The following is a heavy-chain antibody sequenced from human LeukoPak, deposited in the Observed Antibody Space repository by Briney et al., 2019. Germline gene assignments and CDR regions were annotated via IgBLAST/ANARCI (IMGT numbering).Heavy chain of an antibody. CDR1: GASISSGAYY. V-gene: IGHV4-30-2*03. CDR2: ISHSGST. J-gene: IGHJ6*03. Sequence: SETLSLTCTVSGASISSGAYYWSWIRQPPGQGLEWIGHISHSGSTSYNPSLTSRVTISLDTSKNQFSLKLSSVTAADTAVYYCARHGSNYDFWSGRDYYYYMDVWGKGTTVTVSS. D-gene: IGHD3-3*01. CDR3: ARHGSNYDFWSGRDYYYYMDV.